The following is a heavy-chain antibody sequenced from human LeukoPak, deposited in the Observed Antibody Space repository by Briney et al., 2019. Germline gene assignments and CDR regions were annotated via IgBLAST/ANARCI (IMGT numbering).Heavy chain of an antibody. Sequence: TGGSLRLSCAASGFTFSSYSMNWVRQAPGKGLEWVSSISSSSSYIYYADSVKGRFTISRDNAKNSLYLQMNSLRAEDTAVYYCTPHRDGSYPFDYWGQGTLVTVSS. CDR2: ISSSSSYI. D-gene: IGHD1-26*01. J-gene: IGHJ4*02. CDR3: TPHRDGSYPFDY. V-gene: IGHV3-21*01. CDR1: GFTFSSYS.